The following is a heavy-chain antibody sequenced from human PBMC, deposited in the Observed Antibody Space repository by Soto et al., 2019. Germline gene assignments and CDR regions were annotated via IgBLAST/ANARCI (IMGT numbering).Heavy chain of an antibody. CDR1: GGSISSHS. J-gene: IGHJ5*02. Sequence: SQTLCLSCTVSGGSISSHSWSWIRQPPGKGLEWIGYIYHSGSTYYNPSLKSRVTISVDRSKNQFSLKLSSVTAADTAVYYCARVPSPWGQGTLVTVSS. V-gene: IGHV4-30-2*01. CDR2: IYHSGST. CDR3: ARVPSP.